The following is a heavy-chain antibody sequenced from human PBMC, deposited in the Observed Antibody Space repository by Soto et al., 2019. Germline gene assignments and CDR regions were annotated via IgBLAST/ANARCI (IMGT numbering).Heavy chain of an antibody. Sequence: SETLSLTCAVYGGSFSGYYWSWIRQPPGKGLEWIGEINHSGSTNYNPSLKSRVTISVDTSKNQFSLKLSSVTAADTAVYYCARGITIFGVVIIPEYNWFDPWGQGTLVTVSS. CDR3: ARGITIFGVVIIPEYNWFDP. J-gene: IGHJ5*02. D-gene: IGHD3-3*01. CDR2: INHSGST. V-gene: IGHV4-34*01. CDR1: GGSFSGYY.